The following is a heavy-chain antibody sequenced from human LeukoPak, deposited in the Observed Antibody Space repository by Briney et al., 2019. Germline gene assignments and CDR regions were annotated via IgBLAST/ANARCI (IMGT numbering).Heavy chain of an antibody. CDR3: SRYGFVGADFDY. J-gene: IGHJ4*02. CDR2: IRSKPYGGTV. Sequence: GGSLRLSCTASGFTFCNYAVTWVRPAPGKGLEWVGFIRSKPYGGTVEYAASVQGRFTISRDDSKTIAYLEMNSLKTEDTAVYYCSRYGFVGADFDYWGRGTLVTVSS. D-gene: IGHD1-26*01. V-gene: IGHV3-49*04. CDR1: GFTFCNYA.